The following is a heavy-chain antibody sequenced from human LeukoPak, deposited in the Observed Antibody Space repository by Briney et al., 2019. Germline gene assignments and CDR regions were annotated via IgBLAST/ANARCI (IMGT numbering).Heavy chain of an antibody. Sequence: GASVKVSCKASGYTFTSYDISWVRQATGQGLEWMGWMNPNSGNAGYAQRFQGRVTMTGNNSISTAYMEFTSLRSEDTAVYYCGRPLQRGSWTQRALDYWGQGTLVTVSS. V-gene: IGHV1-8*01. CDR1: GYTFTSYD. CDR3: GRPLQRGSWTQRALDY. D-gene: IGHD3-10*01. J-gene: IGHJ4*02. CDR2: MNPNSGNA.